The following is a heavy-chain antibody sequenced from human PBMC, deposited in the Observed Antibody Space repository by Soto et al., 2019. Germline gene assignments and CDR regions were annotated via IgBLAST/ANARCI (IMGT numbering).Heavy chain of an antibody. CDR1: GSSISSGGYS. D-gene: IGHD4-4*01. J-gene: IGHJ5*02. CDR2: IYHSGST. CDR3: ARAVRATVSTRRFDP. V-gene: IGHV4-30-2*01. Sequence: SETLSFPYVVSGSSISSGGYSWSWIQQPPGKGLEWIGYIYHSGSTYYNPSLKSRVTISVDRSKNQFSLKLSSVTAAHTPVFYCARAVRATVSTRRFDPWGQGTLGIISS.